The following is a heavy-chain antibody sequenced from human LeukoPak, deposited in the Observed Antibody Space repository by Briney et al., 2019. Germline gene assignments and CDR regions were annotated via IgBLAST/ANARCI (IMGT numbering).Heavy chain of an antibody. J-gene: IGHJ4*02. V-gene: IGHV4-59*01. CDR3: ARDAYYYDSSGSRLFDY. Sequence: SETLSLTCNVSGVSISSYYWSWIRQPPGKGLEWIGYIFHRGSTNYNPSLKSRVTISADTSKNHFSLKLSSVTAADTAVYYCARDAYYYDSSGSRLFDYWGQGTLVTVSS. D-gene: IGHD3-22*01. CDR1: GVSISSYY. CDR2: IFHRGST.